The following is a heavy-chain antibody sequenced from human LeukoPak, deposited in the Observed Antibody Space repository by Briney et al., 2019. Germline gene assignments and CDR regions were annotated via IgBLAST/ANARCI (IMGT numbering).Heavy chain of an antibody. CDR2: ISWNSGSI. CDR3: AKDISYDSSGYRPYYFDY. Sequence: GGSLRLSCAASGFTFDDYAMHWVRQAPGKGLEWVSGISWNSGSIGYADSVKGRFTISRDNAKNSLYLQMNSLGAEDTALYYCAKDISYDSSGYRPYYFDYWGQGTLVTVSS. V-gene: IGHV3-9*01. J-gene: IGHJ4*02. CDR1: GFTFDDYA. D-gene: IGHD3-22*01.